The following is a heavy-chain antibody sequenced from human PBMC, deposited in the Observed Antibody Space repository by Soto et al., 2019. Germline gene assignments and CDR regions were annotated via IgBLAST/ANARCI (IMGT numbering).Heavy chain of an antibody. Sequence: KPSETLSLTCTVSGGSMNSDDFYWGWVRQPPGKGLEWIGSIYFNGNTYYNSSLQSRVSLSVDTSKNQFYLNLRSVTASDTAMYFCARQDFIRGPGYYFKSWGQGTLVTVYS. CDR3: ARQDFIRGPGYYFKS. D-gene: IGHD3-10*01. J-gene: IGHJ4*02. CDR2: IYFNGNT. CDR1: GGSMNSDDFY. V-gene: IGHV4-39*01.